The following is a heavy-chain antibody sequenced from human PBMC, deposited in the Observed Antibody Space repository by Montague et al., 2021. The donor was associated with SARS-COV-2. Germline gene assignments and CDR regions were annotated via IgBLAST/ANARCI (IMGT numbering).Heavy chain of an antibody. D-gene: IGHD2-2*01. Sequence: SETLSLTCTVSGGSISSSSYYWGWIRQPPGKGLEWIGSIYYSGXTXYXXXXKGRVTISVDTSKNQFSLKLSSVTTADTAVYYCARFYRVLPAASFDYWGQGTLVTVSS. V-gene: IGHV4-39*01. CDR3: ARFYRVLPAASFDY. CDR1: GGSISSSSYY. J-gene: IGHJ4*02. CDR2: IYYSGXT.